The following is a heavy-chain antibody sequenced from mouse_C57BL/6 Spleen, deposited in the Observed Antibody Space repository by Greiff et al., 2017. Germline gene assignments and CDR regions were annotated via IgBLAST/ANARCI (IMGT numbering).Heavy chain of an antibody. CDR1: GYTFTSYW. Sequence: VQLQQPGAELVKPGASVKVSCKASGYTFTSYWMHWVKQRPGQGLEWIGRIHPSDSDTNYNQKFKGKATLTVDKSSSTAYMQLSSLTSEDSAVYYCAIAITTVVDASTDYWGKGPTLTVSS. V-gene: IGHV1-74*01. D-gene: IGHD1-1*01. CDR2: IHPSDSDT. CDR3: AIAITTVVDASTDY. J-gene: IGHJ2*01.